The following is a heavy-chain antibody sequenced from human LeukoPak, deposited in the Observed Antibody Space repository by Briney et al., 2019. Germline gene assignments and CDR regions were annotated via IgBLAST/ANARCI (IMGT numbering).Heavy chain of an antibody. D-gene: IGHD5-18*01. CDR3: PIQLWRQPLDY. CDR1: GFTFSSYA. CDR2: ISGSGGTT. Sequence: PGGALRLSCAASGFTFSSYALSWVRQTPGKGLEWVSSISGSGGTTYYADSVKDRFTIYRDNSKNMLYLQMNSLRVEDTAVYYCPIQLWRQPLDYGGQGTLVTVSS. V-gene: IGHV3-23*01. J-gene: IGHJ4*02.